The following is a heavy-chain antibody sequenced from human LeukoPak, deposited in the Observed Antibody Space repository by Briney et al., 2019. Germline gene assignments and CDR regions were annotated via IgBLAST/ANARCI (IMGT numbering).Heavy chain of an antibody. Sequence: GGSLRLSCAASGFTLSSYSMNWVRQAPGKGLEWASSISSSSSYIYYADSVKGRFTISRDNAKNSLYLQMNSLRAEDTAVYYSARGSCSGRSCYSDYWGQGTLVTVSS. V-gene: IGHV3-21*01. D-gene: IGHD2-15*01. CDR2: ISSSSSYI. CDR1: GFTLSSYS. CDR3: ARGSCSGRSCYSDY. J-gene: IGHJ4*02.